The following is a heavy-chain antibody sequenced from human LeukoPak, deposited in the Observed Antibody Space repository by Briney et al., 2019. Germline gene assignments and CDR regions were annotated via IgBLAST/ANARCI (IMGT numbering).Heavy chain of an antibody. V-gene: IGHV3-30-3*01. D-gene: IGHD4-17*01. CDR1: GFTFSNFA. CDR3: ARGQDGDYGGYYFDY. CDR2: ISYDGDNE. J-gene: IGHJ4*02. Sequence: GGSLRLSCAASGFTFSNFAMHWVRQAPGKGLEWVAVISYDGDNEYYADSVKGRFTISRDNSKNTLYLQMNSLRAEDTAVYYCARGQDGDYGGYYFDYWGQGTLVTVSS.